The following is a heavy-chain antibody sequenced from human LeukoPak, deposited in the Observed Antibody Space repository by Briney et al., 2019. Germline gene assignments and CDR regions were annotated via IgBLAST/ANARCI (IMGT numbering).Heavy chain of an antibody. CDR1: GSNFSSLG. Sequence: GGSLRLSCAASGSNFSSLGIHWVRQAPGKGLEWVASSWDDEPNGYYSDSVKGRFTISREKSRKTVHLQMNSLKGDDTAVYYCSKDEPLDHWGQGTLVIVSS. V-gene: IGHV3-30*02. J-gene: IGHJ4*02. CDR2: SWDDEPNG. D-gene: IGHD1-14*01. CDR3: SKDEPLDH.